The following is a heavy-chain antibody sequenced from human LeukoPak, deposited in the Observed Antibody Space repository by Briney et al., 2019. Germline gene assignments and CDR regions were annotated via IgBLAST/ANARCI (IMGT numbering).Heavy chain of an antibody. V-gene: IGHV4-4*02. J-gene: IGHJ4*02. Sequence: SGTLSLTCAVSGDSNSSSNWWSWVRQPPGKGLEWIGEIYHSGSTNYNPSLKSRVTISVDKSKNQFSLKLTSVTAADTAVYYCARDPRDGYPFDYWGQGTLVTVSS. D-gene: IGHD5-24*01. CDR2: IYHSGST. CDR1: GDSNSSSNW. CDR3: ARDPRDGYPFDY.